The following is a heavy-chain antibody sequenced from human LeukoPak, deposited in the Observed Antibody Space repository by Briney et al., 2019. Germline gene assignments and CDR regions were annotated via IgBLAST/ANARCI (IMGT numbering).Heavy chain of an antibody. V-gene: IGHV3-21*01. CDR3: ARDSGIAVAAE. CDR1: GFTFSSYS. J-gene: IGHJ4*02. Sequence: GGSLRLSCAASGFTFSSYSMNWVRQAPGEGLEWVSSIISSSSYIYYTDSVKGRFTMYRDNAKNSLYLQRHSLRAEDTAVYYCARDSGIAVAAEWGQGTLVTVFS. D-gene: IGHD6-19*01. CDR2: IISSSSYI.